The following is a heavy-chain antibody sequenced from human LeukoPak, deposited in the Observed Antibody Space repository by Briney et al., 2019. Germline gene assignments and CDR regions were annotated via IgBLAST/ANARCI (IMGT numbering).Heavy chain of an antibody. J-gene: IGHJ1*01. V-gene: IGHV3-23*01. CDR2: IRGSGGTT. CDR1: GFTFISYG. Sequence: GGSLRLSCAASGFTFISYGMNWVRQAPGKGLGWVSGIRGSGGTTYYAASVKGRFPISRDNSKNSLSLQVSSLRAEDTAVYYCAKTNGYSSDWGQGTLVTVSS. D-gene: IGHD2-8*01. CDR3: AKTNGYSSD.